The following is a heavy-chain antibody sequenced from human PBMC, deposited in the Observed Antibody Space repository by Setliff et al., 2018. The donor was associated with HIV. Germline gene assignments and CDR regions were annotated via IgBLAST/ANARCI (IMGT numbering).Heavy chain of an antibody. CDR1: GFTFMNYA. J-gene: IGHJ4*02. Sequence: PGGSLRLSCAASGFTFMNYAMSWVRQAPGKGLEWVSSLSGSGGSTYYADSVKGRFTISRDNSKNTLYLRMNSLRAEDTAIYYCAKDSRPDYWGQGTLVTVSS. V-gene: IGHV3-23*01. CDR3: AKDSRPDY. CDR2: LSGSGGST.